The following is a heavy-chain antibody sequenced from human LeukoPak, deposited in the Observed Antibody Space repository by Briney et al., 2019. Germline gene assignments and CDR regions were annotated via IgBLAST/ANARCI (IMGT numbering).Heavy chain of an antibody. CDR2: IWFDGNNK. CDR1: GFPFSDTW. Sequence: GGSLRLSCAASGFPFSDTWMSWVRQAPGKGLEWVTIIWFDGNNKYYADSVKGRFTISRDNAKNSLFLQVNSLRAEDTAVYYCARSSGTYHFDYWGQGTLVTVSS. V-gene: IGHV3-33*08. J-gene: IGHJ4*02. D-gene: IGHD1-26*01. CDR3: ARSSGTYHFDY.